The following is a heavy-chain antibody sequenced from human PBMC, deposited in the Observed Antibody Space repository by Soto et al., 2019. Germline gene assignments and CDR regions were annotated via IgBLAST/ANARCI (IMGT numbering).Heavy chain of an antibody. V-gene: IGHV3-33*01. D-gene: IGHD3-16*01. Sequence: QVQLVESGGGVVQPGRSLRLSCAASGFTFSSYGMHWVRQAPGKGLEWVAVIWYDGSNKYYADSVKGRFTISRDNSKNTLYLHMNSLRAEDTAVYYCARGGDGSYGMDVWGQGTTVTVSS. CDR2: IWYDGSNK. CDR1: GFTFSSYG. CDR3: ARGGDGSYGMDV. J-gene: IGHJ6*02.